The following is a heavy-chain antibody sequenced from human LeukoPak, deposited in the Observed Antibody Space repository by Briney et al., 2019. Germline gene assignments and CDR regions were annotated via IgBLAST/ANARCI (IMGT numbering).Heavy chain of an antibody. CDR1: GDTFTNYY. Sequence: ASVTVSCKAPGDTFTNYYIHWVRQAPGQGLEWMGIINPSGGSTSYAQKFQGRVTMTRDTSTSTVYMELSSLRSEDTAVYYCARFPPPSGKETYYYGMDVWGQGTTVTVPS. V-gene: IGHV1-46*01. CDR3: ARFPPPSGKETYYYGMDV. D-gene: IGHD3-10*01. J-gene: IGHJ6*02. CDR2: INPSGGST.